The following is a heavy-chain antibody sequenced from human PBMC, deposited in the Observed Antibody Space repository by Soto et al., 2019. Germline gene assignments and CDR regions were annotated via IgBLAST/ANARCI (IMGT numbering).Heavy chain of an antibody. CDR2: ISTDGSDK. CDR1: GFSVNNYG. CDR3: AKGDHDKGDLNWFDP. Sequence: QVQLVESGGGVVQPGRSLRLSCAASGFSVNNYGMHRVRQALGKGPEWVAVISTDGSDKYYADSVKGRFTVSRDNSRNTVYLQMNSLKPEDTALYHCAKGDHDKGDLNWFDPWGQGTRVTVST. V-gene: IGHV3-30*18. J-gene: IGHJ5*02. D-gene: IGHD4-17*01.